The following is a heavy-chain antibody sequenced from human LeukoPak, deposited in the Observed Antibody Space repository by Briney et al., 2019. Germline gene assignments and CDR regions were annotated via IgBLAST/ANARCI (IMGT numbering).Heavy chain of an antibody. CDR2: IFGSGGST. Sequence: GGSLPLPRAASGFTLIGDFLSWVRQAPGKGLDRVSVIFGSGGSTYYADSVQGRFTISRDNSKSTLYLQMNSLRAEDTAVYYCAKARESDRYFDLWGGGTLVTVSS. CDR3: AKARESDRYFDL. J-gene: IGHJ2*01. V-gene: IGHV3-23*01. CDR1: GFTLIGDF.